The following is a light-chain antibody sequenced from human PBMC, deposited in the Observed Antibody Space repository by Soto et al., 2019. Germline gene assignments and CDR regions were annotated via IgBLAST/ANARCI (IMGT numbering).Light chain of an antibody. CDR1: QSISSW. Sequence: DIQMNQSPSTLSASVGDRVTITCRASQSISSWLAWYQQTPGKPPKILISDASSLESGVPARFSGRGSGTECTLTISRLQPDDFETYYCQQYNTSSKTFGQGTKVDIK. CDR2: DAS. J-gene: IGKJ1*01. CDR3: QQYNTSSKT. V-gene: IGKV1-5*01.